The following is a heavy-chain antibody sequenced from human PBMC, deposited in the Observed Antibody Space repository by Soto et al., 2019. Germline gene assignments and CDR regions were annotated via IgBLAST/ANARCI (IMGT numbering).Heavy chain of an antibody. CDR2: ISNDGTDK. Sequence: QVQLVESGGGVVQPGRSLRLSCAASGFIFSNYGMHWVRQAPGKGLEWLAIISNDGTDKFYADSVKGRFSVSRNNSKSTLSLQMNSLRIDDTALYYCATAVAGAYWGHGTLVTVSS. V-gene: IGHV3-30*03. D-gene: IGHD6-19*01. CDR3: ATAVAGAY. CDR1: GFIFSNYG. J-gene: IGHJ4*01.